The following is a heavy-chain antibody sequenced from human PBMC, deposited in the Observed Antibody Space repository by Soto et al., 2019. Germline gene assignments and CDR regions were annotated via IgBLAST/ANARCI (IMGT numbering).Heavy chain of an antibody. V-gene: IGHV3-33*01. CDR1: GFTFSSYG. D-gene: IGHD4-17*01. J-gene: IGHJ3*02. Sequence: GGSLRLSCAASGFTFSSYGMHWVRQAPGKGLEWVAVIWYDGSNKYYADSVKGRFTISRDNSKNTLYLQMNSLRAEDTAVYYCARDYATVTTGMAFDIWGQGTMVTVSS. CDR2: IWYDGSNK. CDR3: ARDYATVTTGMAFDI.